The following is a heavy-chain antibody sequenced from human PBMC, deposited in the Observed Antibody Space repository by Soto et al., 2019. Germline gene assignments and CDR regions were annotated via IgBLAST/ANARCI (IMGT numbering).Heavy chain of an antibody. CDR3: ARGRRIVVAGTKYNGMDV. CDR2: IYNNGST. D-gene: IGHD6-19*01. V-gene: IGHV4-59*01. Sequence: SXTLSLTCTVSGDSISFYHCSWILQPPGKGLEWIGYIYNNGSTRYNPSLKSRVTISVDTSKNHFSLKLSSVTAADTAVYYCARGRRIVVAGTKYNGMDVWGQGTTVTVS. CDR1: GDSISFYH. J-gene: IGHJ6*02.